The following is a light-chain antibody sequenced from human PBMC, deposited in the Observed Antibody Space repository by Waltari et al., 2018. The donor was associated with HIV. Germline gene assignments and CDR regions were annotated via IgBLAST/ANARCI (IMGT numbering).Light chain of an antibody. V-gene: IGLV2-14*01. CDR2: EVS. J-gene: IGLJ3*02. CDR1: THAVGTYKY. CDR3: CSYRQITMLV. Sequence: QSALTQPASVSGSPGQSLTISCTGSTHAVGTYKYVSWYQHHSGKAPKLIIYEVSHRPSGVSDRFSASKSGNTASLTISGLQEEDEADYYCCSYRQITMLVFGSGTKLTVL.